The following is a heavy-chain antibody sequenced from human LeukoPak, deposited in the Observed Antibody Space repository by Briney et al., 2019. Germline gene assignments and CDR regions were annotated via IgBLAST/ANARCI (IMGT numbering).Heavy chain of an antibody. CDR2: TYYRSKWYN. CDR1: GDSVSSNSAA. CDR3: ARESFYDFWSGYYQFDY. Sequence: SQTLSLTCAISGDSVSSNSAAWNWIRQSPSRGLEWLGRTYYRSKWYNDYAVSVKSRISINPDTSKNQFSLQLNSVTPEDTAVYYCARESFYDFWSGYYQFDYWGQGTLVTVSS. D-gene: IGHD3-3*01. J-gene: IGHJ4*02. V-gene: IGHV6-1*01.